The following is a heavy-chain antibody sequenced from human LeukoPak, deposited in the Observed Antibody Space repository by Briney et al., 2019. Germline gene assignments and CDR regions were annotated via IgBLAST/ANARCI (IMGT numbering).Heavy chain of an antibody. V-gene: IGHV3-30-3*01. Sequence: GRSLRLSCAASGFTFSSYAMHWVRQAPGKGLEWVAVISYDGSNKYYADSVKGRFTISRDNSKNTLYLQMNSLRAEDTAVYYCARELIVGATEYFDYWGQGTLVTVS. CDR3: ARELIVGATEYFDY. CDR1: GFTFSSYA. D-gene: IGHD1-26*01. J-gene: IGHJ4*02. CDR2: ISYDGSNK.